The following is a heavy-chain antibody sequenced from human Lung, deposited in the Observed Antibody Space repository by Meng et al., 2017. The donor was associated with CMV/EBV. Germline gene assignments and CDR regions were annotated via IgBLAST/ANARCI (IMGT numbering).Heavy chain of an antibody. J-gene: IGHJ5*02. V-gene: IGHV4-39*07. CDR2: IYYTGST. CDR1: GGSISGSRHY. Sequence: SETLSLXXTVSGGSISGSRHYWGWVRQPPGKGLEWIGSIYYTGSTYYNESLKGRVTVSVDTPKNEFSLKLNSVTAADTAVYYCARRNSIYVAGYWFDPWGQGXLVTVSS. D-gene: IGHD6-19*01. CDR3: ARRNSIYVAGYWFDP.